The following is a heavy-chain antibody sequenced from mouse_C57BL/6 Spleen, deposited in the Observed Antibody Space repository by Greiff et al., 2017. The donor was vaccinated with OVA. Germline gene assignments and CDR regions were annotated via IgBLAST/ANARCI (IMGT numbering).Heavy chain of an antibody. CDR2: IYPGDGDT. Sequence: VKLQESGPELVKPGASVKISCKASGYAFSSSWMNWVKQRPGKGLEWIGRIYPGDGDTNYNGKFKGKATLTADKSSSTAYMQLSSLTSEDSAVYFCARSRGTGTEAMDYWGQGTSVTVSS. CDR3: ARSRGTGTEAMDY. CDR1: GYAFSSSW. V-gene: IGHV1-82*01. D-gene: IGHD4-1*01. J-gene: IGHJ4*01.